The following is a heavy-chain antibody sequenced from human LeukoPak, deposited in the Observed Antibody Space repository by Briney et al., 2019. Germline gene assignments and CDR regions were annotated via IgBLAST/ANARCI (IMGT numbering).Heavy chain of an antibody. D-gene: IGHD1-26*01. J-gene: IGHJ6*02. CDR2: ISYDGSNK. CDR3: ARDHEWELNYYYGMDV. Sequence: PGGSLRLSCAASGFTFNSYAMSWVRQAPGKGLERVAVISYDGSNKYYADSVKGRFTISRDNSKNTLYLQMNSLRAEDAAVYYCARDHEWELNYYYGMDVWGQGTTVTVSS. CDR1: GFTFNSYA. V-gene: IGHV3-30-3*01.